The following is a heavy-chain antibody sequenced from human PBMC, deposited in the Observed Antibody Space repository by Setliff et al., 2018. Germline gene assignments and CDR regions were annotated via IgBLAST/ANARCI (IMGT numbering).Heavy chain of an antibody. Sequence: SETLSLTCTVSGGSISSSSYYWGWIRQPPGKGLEWIGSIYYSGSTYYNPSLKSRVTISVDTSKIQFSLKLISVTAADTALYFCARRPTGPGAPFDIWGHGTMVTVSS. CDR1: GGSISSSSYY. J-gene: IGHJ3*02. CDR3: ARRPTGPGAPFDI. CDR2: IYYSGST. V-gene: IGHV4-39*01. D-gene: IGHD3-10*01.